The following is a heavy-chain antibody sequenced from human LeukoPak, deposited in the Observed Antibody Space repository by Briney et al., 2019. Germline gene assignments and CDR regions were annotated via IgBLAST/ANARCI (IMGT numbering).Heavy chain of an antibody. CDR2: IYYSGST. CDR1: GGSISSGGYY. V-gene: IGHV4-31*03. D-gene: IGHD3-22*01. CDR3: ARESSYYDSSGYTY. J-gene: IGHJ4*02. Sequence: SETLSLTCTVSGGSISSGGYYWSWIRQHPGKGLEWIGYIYYSGSTYYNPSLKSRVTISVDTSKNQFSLKLSSVTAADTAVYYCARESSYYDSSGYTYWGRGTLVTVSS.